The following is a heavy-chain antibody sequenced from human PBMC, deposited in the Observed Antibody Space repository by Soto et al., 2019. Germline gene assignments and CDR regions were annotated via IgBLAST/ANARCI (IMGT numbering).Heavy chain of an antibody. CDR2: IYYSGST. CDR1: GGSISSYY. CDR3: ARDRGRVVAGFDP. D-gene: IGHD3-16*01. J-gene: IGHJ5*02. Sequence: QVQLQESGPGLVKPSETLSLTCTVSGGSISSYYWSWIRQPPGKGLEWIGYIYYSGSTNYNPSLKSRVTISVDTSKNQFSLKLSSVTAADTAVYYCARDRGRVVAGFDPWGQGTLVTVSS. V-gene: IGHV4-59*01.